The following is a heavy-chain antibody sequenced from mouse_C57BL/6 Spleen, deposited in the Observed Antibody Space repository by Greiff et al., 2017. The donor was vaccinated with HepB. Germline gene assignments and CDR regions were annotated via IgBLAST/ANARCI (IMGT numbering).Heavy chain of an antibody. CDR3: ARGRNWYGELDY. CDR2: ISAGGSYT. V-gene: IGHV5-4*01. J-gene: IGHJ2*01. Sequence: EVQGVESGGGLVKPGGSLKLSCAASGFTFSSYAMSWVSQTPEKRLEWVARISAGGSYTYYPDNVKGRFTMAIDNAKNNLYLQMSHLKSEDSAVYYCARGRNWYGELDYWGQGTTLTVSS. D-gene: IGHD1-3*01. CDR1: GFTFSSYA.